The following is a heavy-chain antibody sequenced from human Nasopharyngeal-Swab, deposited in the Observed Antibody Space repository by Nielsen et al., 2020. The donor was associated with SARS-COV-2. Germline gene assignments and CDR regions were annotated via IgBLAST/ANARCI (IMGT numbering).Heavy chain of an antibody. CDR1: GYTFTSYA. Sequence: ASVKVSCKASGYTFTSYAMNWVRQAPGQGLEWMGWINTNTGNPTYAQGFTGRFVFPLDTSVSTAYLQISSLKAEDTAVYYCAREVGSGWYRACYYGMDVWGQGTTVTVSS. D-gene: IGHD6-19*01. J-gene: IGHJ6*02. CDR2: INTNTGNP. V-gene: IGHV7-4-1*02. CDR3: AREVGSGWYRACYYGMDV.